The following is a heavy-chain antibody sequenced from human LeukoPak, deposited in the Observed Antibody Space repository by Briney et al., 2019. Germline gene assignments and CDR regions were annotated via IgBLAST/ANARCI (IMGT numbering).Heavy chain of an antibody. D-gene: IGHD2-15*01. V-gene: IGHV4-39*07. CDR1: GGSISSSSYY. CDR3: ARGRCSGGSCYLFDY. J-gene: IGHJ4*02. CDR2: IYHSGST. Sequence: PSETLSLTCTVSGGSISSSSYYWGWIRQPPGKGLEWIGSIYHSGSTYYNPSLKSRVTISVDRSKNQFSLKLSSVTAADTAVYYCARGRCSGGSCYLFDYWGQGTLVTVSS.